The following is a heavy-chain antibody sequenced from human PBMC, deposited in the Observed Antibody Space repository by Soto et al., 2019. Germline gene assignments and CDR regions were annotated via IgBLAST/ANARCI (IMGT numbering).Heavy chain of an antibody. V-gene: IGHV1-2*02. CDR2: INPNSGGT. CDR3: ASEGVPRTTVTTSFVY. J-gene: IGHJ4*02. CDR1: GYTFTGYY. Sequence: ASVKVSSKASGYTFTGYYMPWVRQAPGQGLEWMGWINPNSGGTNYAQKFQGRVTMTRDTSISTAYMELSRLRSDDTAASYCASEGVPRTTVTTSFVYWGQGTLVTVSS. D-gene: IGHD4-17*01.